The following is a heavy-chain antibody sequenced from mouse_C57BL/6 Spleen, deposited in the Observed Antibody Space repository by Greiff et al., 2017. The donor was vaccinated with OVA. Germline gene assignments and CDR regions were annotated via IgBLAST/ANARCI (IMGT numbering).Heavy chain of an antibody. V-gene: IGHV1-72*01. J-gene: IGHJ3*01. CDR1: GYTFTSYW. Sequence: VQLQQPGAELVKPGASVKLSCKASGYTFTSYWMHWVKQRPGRGLEWIGRIDPNSGGTKYNEKFKSKATLTVDKPSSTAYMQLSSLTSEDSAVYYCARHAGVGYDKGAGFAYWGQGTLVTVSA. CDR2: IDPNSGGT. D-gene: IGHD2-2*01. CDR3: ARHAGVGYDKGAGFAY.